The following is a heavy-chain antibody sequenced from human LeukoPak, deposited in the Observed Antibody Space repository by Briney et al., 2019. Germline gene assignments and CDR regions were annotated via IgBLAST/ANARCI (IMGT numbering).Heavy chain of an antibody. V-gene: IGHV1-69*13. Sequence: SVKVSCKASGGTFSSYAISWVRQAPGQGLEWMGGIIPIFGTANYAQKFQGRVTITADESTSTAYMELSSLRSEDTAVYYCAYMYSSGWHYYYYGMDVWGQGTTVTVS. D-gene: IGHD6-19*01. J-gene: IGHJ6*02. CDR3: AYMYSSGWHYYYYGMDV. CDR2: IIPIFGTA. CDR1: GGTFSSYA.